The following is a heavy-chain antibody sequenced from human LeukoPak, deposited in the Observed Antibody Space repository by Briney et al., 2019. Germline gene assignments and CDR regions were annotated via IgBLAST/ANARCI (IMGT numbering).Heavy chain of an antibody. CDR2: ISSNGGST. V-gene: IGHV3-64*01. D-gene: IGHD3-10*02. Sequence: GGSLRLSCAASGFTFSSYAMHWVRQAPGKGLEYVSAISSNGGSTYYANSVKGRFTISRDNAKNSLYLQMNSLRAEDTAVYYCAELGTTMIGGVWGKGTTVTISS. CDR3: AELGTTMIGGV. CDR1: GFTFSSYA. J-gene: IGHJ6*04.